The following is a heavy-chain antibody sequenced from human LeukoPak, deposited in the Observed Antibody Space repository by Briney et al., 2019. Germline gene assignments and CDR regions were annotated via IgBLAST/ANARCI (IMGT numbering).Heavy chain of an antibody. CDR1: GFTLTRHE. CDR2: ISIDGNNK. J-gene: IGHJ4*02. CDR3: AKDQSQ. Sequence: GGPLRLSCAASGFTLTRHEMNWVRQAPGKGLEWVAVISIDGNNKYYGDSVKGRFTISRDNSKNTLYLQINSLRPEDTAVYCCAKDQSQWGQGTLVIVSS. V-gene: IGHV3-30*18.